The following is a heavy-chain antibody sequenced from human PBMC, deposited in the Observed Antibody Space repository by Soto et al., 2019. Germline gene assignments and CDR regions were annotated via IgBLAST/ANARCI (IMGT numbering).Heavy chain of an antibody. D-gene: IGHD2-8*01. J-gene: IGHJ5*01. Sequence: ESGGGLVQPGGSLRLSCVASGFTFNSFAISWVRQAPGKGLEWVSGIGGSGTSTFYADSVKGRFTISRDNSKNTLFLQMNSLRDEDTAVYYCAKTIMGSFWAGDSWGQETLVTVSS. V-gene: IGHV3-23*01. CDR2: IGGSGTST. CDR3: AKTIMGSFWAGDS. CDR1: GFTFNSFA.